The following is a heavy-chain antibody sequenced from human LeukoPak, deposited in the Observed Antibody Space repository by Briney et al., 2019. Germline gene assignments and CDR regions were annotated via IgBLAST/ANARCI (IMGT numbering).Heavy chain of an antibody. D-gene: IGHD6-13*01. CDR1: GYTFTSYY. CDR3: ARESRPGIAAAGIDY. J-gene: IGHJ4*02. V-gene: IGHV1-46*01. CDR2: INPSGGST. Sequence: ALVKVSCKASGYTFTSYYMHWVRQAPGQGLEWMGTINPSGGSTSYAQKFQGRVTMTRDTSTSTVYMELSSLRSEDTAVYYCARESRPGIAAAGIDYWGRGTLVTVSS.